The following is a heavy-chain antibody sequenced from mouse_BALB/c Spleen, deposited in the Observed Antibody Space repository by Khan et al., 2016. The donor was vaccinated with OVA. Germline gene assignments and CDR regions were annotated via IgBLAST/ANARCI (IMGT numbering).Heavy chain of an antibody. J-gene: IGHJ3*01. D-gene: IGHD2-4*01. CDR1: GYSITSEYA. CDR3: ARKDYYDYDPFPY. CDR2: INYSGNT. Sequence: EVQLQESGPGLVKPSQSLSLTCTVTGYSITSEYAWNWIRQFPGNKLEWMGYINYSGNTRFNPSLKSRTSITRDTYKHQFFLQLRSVTTEDSATYYGARKDYYDYDPFPYWGQGTLVTVSA. V-gene: IGHV3-2*02.